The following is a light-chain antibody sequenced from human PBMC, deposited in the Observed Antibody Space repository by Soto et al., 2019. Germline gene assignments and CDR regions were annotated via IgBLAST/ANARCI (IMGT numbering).Light chain of an antibody. V-gene: IGLV1-40*01. CDR2: GDS. CDR1: SSNIGARYD. J-gene: IGLJ1*01. CDR3: QSYDSTLDARYV. Sequence: QSVLTQPPSGSGAPGQRVTISCTGSSSNIGARYDVHWYQCLPGTAPKLLVFGDSHRPSGVPDRFSGSKSGTSASLAITGLQAEDEGDYYCQSYDSTLDARYVFGTGTKLTVL.